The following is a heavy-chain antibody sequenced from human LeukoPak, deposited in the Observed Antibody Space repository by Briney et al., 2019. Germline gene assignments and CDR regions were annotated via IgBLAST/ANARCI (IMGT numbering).Heavy chain of an antibody. V-gene: IGHV1-69*05. CDR2: IIPIFGTA. CDR3: ARDDYGDYRYYYYMDV. D-gene: IGHD4-17*01. CDR1: GYTFTSYD. Sequence: ASVKVSCKASGYTFTSYDINWVRQATGQGLEWMGGIIPIFGTANYAQKFQGRVTITTDESTSTAYMELSSLRSEDTAVYYCARDDYGDYRYYYYMDVWGKGTTVTVSS. J-gene: IGHJ6*03.